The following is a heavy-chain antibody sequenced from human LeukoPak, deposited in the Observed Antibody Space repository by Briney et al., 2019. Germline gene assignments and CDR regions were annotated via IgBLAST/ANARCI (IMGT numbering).Heavy chain of an antibody. CDR2: ISAGDDST. D-gene: IGHD6-19*01. CDR1: GFTFNSYA. V-gene: IGHV3-23*01. J-gene: IGHJ4*02. Sequence: GGSLRLSCAASGFTFNSYAMGWVRQAPGKGLEWVSTISAGDDSTYYADSVKGRFTISRDISKNTLYLQMNSLRAEDTAVYYCAKVGAPVAGTVDYWGQGTLVTVSS. CDR3: AKVGAPVAGTVDY.